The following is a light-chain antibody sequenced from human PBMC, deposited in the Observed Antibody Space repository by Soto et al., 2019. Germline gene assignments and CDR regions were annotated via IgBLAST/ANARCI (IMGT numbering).Light chain of an antibody. CDR2: GAS. CDR3: QQYNDRPPIT. V-gene: IGKV3-15*01. Sequence: MVMTQSPDTLPVSPGERATLSCRASQSVSTNLAWYQHKHGQAPRLLIYGASTRATGIPARFSGSGSGSEFTLTISGLQSEDFAVYYCQQYNDRPPITFGQGTRLEIK. J-gene: IGKJ5*01. CDR1: QSVSTN.